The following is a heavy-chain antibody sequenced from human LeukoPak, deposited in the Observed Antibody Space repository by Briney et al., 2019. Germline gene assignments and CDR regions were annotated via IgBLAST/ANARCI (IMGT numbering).Heavy chain of an antibody. V-gene: IGHV4-4*02. Sequence: SGTLSLTCAVSGDSISSAYWWSWVRQAPGKGLEWIGEINLSGTTNYNPSLKSRVTISVDTSKNQFSLKLSSVTAADTAVYYCARGPPYIVVVTAIGFFDYWGQGTLVTVSS. CDR1: GDSISSAYW. J-gene: IGHJ4*02. D-gene: IGHD2-21*02. CDR2: INLSGTT. CDR3: ARGPPYIVVVTAIGFFDY.